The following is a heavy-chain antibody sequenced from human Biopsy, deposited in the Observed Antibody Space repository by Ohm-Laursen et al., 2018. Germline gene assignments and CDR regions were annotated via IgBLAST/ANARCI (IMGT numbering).Heavy chain of an antibody. D-gene: IGHD2-15*01. CDR2: INPHSGTT. Sequence: SVKISCKASGYTFTGQYLHWVRQVPGQGLEWMGWINPHSGTTKFAQDFQGRVTMTRDTSITTTYMELRRLRSDDTAVYYCAKGQDLRGGAEYFQHWGQGALVTVSS. J-gene: IGHJ1*01. CDR1: GYTFTGQY. V-gene: IGHV1-2*02. CDR3: AKGQDLRGGAEYFQH.